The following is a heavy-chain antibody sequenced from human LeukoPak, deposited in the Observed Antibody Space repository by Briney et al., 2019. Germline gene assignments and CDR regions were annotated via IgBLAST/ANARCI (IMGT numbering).Heavy chain of an antibody. V-gene: IGHV1-69*04. CDR1: GGTFSSYA. CDR3: AGGLAGAYYYGMDV. D-gene: IGHD6-13*01. J-gene: IGHJ6*02. Sequence: SVKVSCKAAGGTFSSYAIGWVRQAPGQGPEWMGRIIPILGIANYAQKFQGRVTITADKSTSTAYMELSSLRSEDTAVYYCAGGLAGAYYYGMDVRGQGTTVTVSS. CDR2: IIPILGIA.